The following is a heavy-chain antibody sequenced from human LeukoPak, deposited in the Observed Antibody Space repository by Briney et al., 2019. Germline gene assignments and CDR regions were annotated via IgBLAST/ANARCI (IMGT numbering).Heavy chain of an antibody. D-gene: IGHD6-19*01. CDR1: GFTFTNYA. CDR2: IPYDGSDK. J-gene: IGHJ4*02. CDR3: AIDWSASSGWFLDY. Sequence: PGGSLRLSCAASGFTFTNYAMHWVRQAPGKGLEWVAFIPYDGSDKYYADSVKGRFTISRDNSKNTLSLQMNSLRTDDTAVYYCAIDWSASSGWFLDYWGQGTLVTVSS. V-gene: IGHV3-30*02.